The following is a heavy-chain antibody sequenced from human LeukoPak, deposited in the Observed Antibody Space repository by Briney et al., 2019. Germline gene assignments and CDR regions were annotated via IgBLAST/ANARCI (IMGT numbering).Heavy chain of an antibody. CDR3: ARVGDNIHYGMDV. V-gene: IGHV3-13*01. CDR1: GFTFSSYD. CDR2: SGTAGDT. J-gene: IGHJ6*02. Sequence: GGSLRLSCAASGFTFSSYDMHWVRQATGKGLEWVSASGTAGDTYYPGSVKGRFTISRENAKNSLYLQMNSLRAGDTAVYYCARVGDNIHYGMDVWGQGTTVTVSS. D-gene: IGHD2/OR15-2a*01.